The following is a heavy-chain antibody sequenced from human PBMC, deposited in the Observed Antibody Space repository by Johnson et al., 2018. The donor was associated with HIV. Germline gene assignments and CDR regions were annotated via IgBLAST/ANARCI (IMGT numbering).Heavy chain of an antibody. V-gene: IGHV3-66*01. D-gene: IGHD3-9*01. CDR3: ARGYILTTYSGAFDM. CDR1: GFTVRRNY. J-gene: IGHJ3*02. CDR2: IYSGGST. Sequence: VQLVESGGGVVQPGGSLRLSCAASGFTVRRNYMSWVRQGPGKGLEWVSVIYSGGSTYHADSVKGSFTISRDNSKNTVYLQRNSLKGEDTAVYYCARGYILTTYSGAFDMWGQGTMVTVSS.